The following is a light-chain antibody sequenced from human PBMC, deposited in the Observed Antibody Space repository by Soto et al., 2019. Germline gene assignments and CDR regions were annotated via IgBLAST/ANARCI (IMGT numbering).Light chain of an antibody. Sequence: QSVLTQPASVSGSPGQSIAISCTGTSSDIGRYSYVSWYQQHPGKAPKRIIYEVSYRPSGVSTRFSGSKSDNTASLTISGLQAEDEADYFCSSYSTTSSPNVLFGGGTKLTVL. J-gene: IGLJ2*01. CDR2: EVS. CDR1: SSDIGRYSY. V-gene: IGLV2-14*01. CDR3: SSYSTTSSPNVL.